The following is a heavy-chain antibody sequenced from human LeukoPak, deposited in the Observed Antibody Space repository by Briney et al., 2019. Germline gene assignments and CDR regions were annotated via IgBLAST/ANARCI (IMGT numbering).Heavy chain of an antibody. CDR2: ISSSSSTI. CDR1: GFTFSSYS. V-gene: IGHV3-48*01. J-gene: IGHJ2*01. D-gene: IGHD2-21*02. Sequence: GGSLRLSCAASGFTFSSYSMNWVRQAPGKGLEWVSYISSSSSTIYYADSVKGRFTISRDHAKNSLYLQMNSLRAEDTAVYYCARDVVGVTAVAFDLWGRGTLVTVSS. CDR3: ARDVVGVTAVAFDL.